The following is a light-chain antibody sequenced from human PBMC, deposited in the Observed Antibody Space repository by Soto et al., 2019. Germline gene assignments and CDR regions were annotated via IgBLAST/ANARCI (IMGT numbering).Light chain of an antibody. CDR1: SSNIGSNS. CDR3: AAWDGSLRALL. J-gene: IGLJ2*01. V-gene: IGLV1-47*01. CDR2: RDN. Sequence: QSVLTQPPSASGTPGQRVTISCSGNSSNIGSNSVYWYQQLPGTAPKLLIYRDNQRPSGVPDRFSGSKSGTSASLAISGLRSVDESDYHCAAWDGSLRALLFGGGTKLTVL.